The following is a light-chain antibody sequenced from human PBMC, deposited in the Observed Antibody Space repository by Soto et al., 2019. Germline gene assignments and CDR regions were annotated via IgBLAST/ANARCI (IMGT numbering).Light chain of an antibody. CDR2: AAS. J-gene: IGKJ5*01. CDR3: QQYESLPLT. V-gene: IGKV1-39*01. Sequence: DIQMTQSTSSLSASVGDRVTITCRASQSISSYLNWYQQKPGKAPKLLIYAASSLQSGVPSRFSGSGSGTDFTLTISSLQPEDFATYYCQQYESLPLTFGQGTRLEI. CDR1: QSISSY.